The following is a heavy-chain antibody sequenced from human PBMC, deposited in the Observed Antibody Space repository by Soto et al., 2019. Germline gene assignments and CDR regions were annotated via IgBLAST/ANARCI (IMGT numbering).Heavy chain of an antibody. D-gene: IGHD6-19*01. CDR2: ISDDGTT. CDR3: AREVTVPGRFGY. J-gene: IGHJ4*02. CDR1: GVSVSSSNYY. Sequence: QVQLQESGPGLVKPSETLTLTCTVSGVSVSSSNYYWSWVRQPPGKGLEWIGYISDDGTTNYNPSLRSRVTITLDVSNNQYFLNLNSLTPVDTAVYYCAREVTVPGRFGYWSQGTLVTVSS. V-gene: IGHV4-61*01.